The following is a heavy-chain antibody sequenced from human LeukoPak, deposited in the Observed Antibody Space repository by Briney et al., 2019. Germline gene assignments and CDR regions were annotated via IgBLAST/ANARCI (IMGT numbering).Heavy chain of an antibody. CDR2: INNSGGRT. Sequence: GGSLRLSCAASGFTFKSYAMHCVRQAPRKALAWVSGINNSGGRTYYADSVKVRFPISRDNYKNTLYLQMNSLRAEDTAVYYCAKRAGLRRLDPWGQGTLVTVSS. V-gene: IGHV3-23*01. CDR1: GFTFKSYA. CDR3: AKRAGLRRLDP. D-gene: IGHD5-12*01. J-gene: IGHJ5*02.